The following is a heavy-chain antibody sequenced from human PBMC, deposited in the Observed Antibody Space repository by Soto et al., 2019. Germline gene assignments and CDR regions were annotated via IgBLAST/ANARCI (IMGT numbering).Heavy chain of an antibody. CDR3: ARAYYDTGGYFWFDP. CDR2: FYYSGST. Sequence: SETLSLTCAVSGGSISSSTYHWGWIRQPPGKGLEWIGSFYYSGSTYYNPSLRSRVTISIDTSKNQFSLNLSSVTAADTAVYYCARAYYDTGGYFWFDPWGQGTLVTVSS. CDR1: GGSISSSTYH. J-gene: IGHJ5*02. V-gene: IGHV4-39*01. D-gene: IGHD3-22*01.